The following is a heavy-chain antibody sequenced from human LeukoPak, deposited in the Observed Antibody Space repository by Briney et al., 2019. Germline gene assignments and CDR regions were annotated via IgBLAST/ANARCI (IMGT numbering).Heavy chain of an antibody. CDR1: GYTFTGYY. CDR3: ARDRRAYCSGGSCDSGSVY. V-gene: IGHV1-2*02. CDR2: INPDSGST. Sequence: ASVKVSCKASGYTFTGYYIHWVRQAPGQGLEWMGGINPDSGSTKDAQKFQGRVSMTRDTSINTAYMELTRVRSDDTAVYYCARDRRAYCSGGSCDSGSVYWGQGTLVTVSS. D-gene: IGHD2-15*01. J-gene: IGHJ4*02.